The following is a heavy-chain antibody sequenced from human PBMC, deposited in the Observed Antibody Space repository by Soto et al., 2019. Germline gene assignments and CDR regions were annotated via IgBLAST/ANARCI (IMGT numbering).Heavy chain of an antibody. Sequence: LRLSCAASGFTFSSYWMSWVRQAPGKGLEWVANIKQDGSEKYYVDSVKGRFTISRDNAKNSLYLQMNSLRAEDTAVYYCAGGRTYYDILTGYLTTYYYYYGMDVWGQGTTVTVSS. CDR3: AGGRTYYDILTGYLTTYYYYYGMDV. V-gene: IGHV3-7*04. D-gene: IGHD3-9*01. CDR1: GFTFSSYW. J-gene: IGHJ6*02. CDR2: IKQDGSEK.